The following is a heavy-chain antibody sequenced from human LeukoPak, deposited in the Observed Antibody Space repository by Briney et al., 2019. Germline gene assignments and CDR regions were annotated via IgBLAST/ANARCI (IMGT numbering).Heavy chain of an antibody. D-gene: IGHD1-26*01. CDR3: TRGGRGTSYYWQY. CDR1: GFTFSSSW. Sequence: PGGSLRLSCAASGFTFSSSWMMWVRRAPGKGLEWVARIKEDGSEKYYVDSVRGRFTISRDNAENSLYLHMDSLRAEDTAVYYCTRGGRGTSYYWQYWGQGTLVTVSS. J-gene: IGHJ4*02. CDR2: IKEDGSEK. V-gene: IGHV3-7*01.